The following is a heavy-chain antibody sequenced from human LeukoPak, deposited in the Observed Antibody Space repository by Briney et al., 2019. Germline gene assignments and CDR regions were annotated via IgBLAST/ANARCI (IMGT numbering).Heavy chain of an antibody. D-gene: IGHD6-19*01. CDR2: IRSKAYGGTT. CDR1: GFTFGDYA. J-gene: IGHJ4*02. V-gene: IGHV3-49*04. Sequence: PGGSLRLSCTASGFTFGDYAMSWVRQAPGKGLEWVGFIRSKAYGGTTEHAASVRGRFTISSDDSKGIAYLQMNSLKTEDTAVYYCTRRGGWYSDYWGQGTLVTVSS. CDR3: TRRGGWYSDY.